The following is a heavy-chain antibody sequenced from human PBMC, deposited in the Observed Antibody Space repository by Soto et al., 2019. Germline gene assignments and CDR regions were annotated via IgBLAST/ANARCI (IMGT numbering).Heavy chain of an antibody. J-gene: IGHJ4*02. Sequence: EVQLLESGGGLVQPGGSLRLSCAASGFTFSSYAMSWVRQAPGKGLEWVSAISGGGGSTYYADAVKGRFTISRDNYKNSLYLQMNSLRAEDTAVYYWAKGNKAVAAPFDYWGQGALVTVAS. CDR3: AKGNKAVAAPFDY. CDR2: ISGGGGST. D-gene: IGHD6-19*01. V-gene: IGHV3-23*01. CDR1: GFTFSSYA.